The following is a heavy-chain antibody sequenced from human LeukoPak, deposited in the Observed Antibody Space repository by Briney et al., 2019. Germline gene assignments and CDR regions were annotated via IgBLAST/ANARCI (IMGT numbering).Heavy chain of an antibody. Sequence: SETLSLTCTVSGGSISSPTYYWGWIRQPPGKGLEWIGYIYYSGSTNYNPSLKSRVTISVDTSKSQFSLKLSSVTAADTAVYYCASRITMVRGVPTAADAFDIWGQGTMVTVSS. CDR1: GGSISSPTYY. CDR2: IYYSGST. J-gene: IGHJ3*02. V-gene: IGHV4-61*01. D-gene: IGHD3-10*01. CDR3: ASRITMVRGVPTAADAFDI.